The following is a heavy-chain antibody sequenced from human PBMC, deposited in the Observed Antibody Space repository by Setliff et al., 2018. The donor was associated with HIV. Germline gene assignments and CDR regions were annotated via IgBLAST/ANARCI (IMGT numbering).Heavy chain of an antibody. Sequence: GSLRLSCAASGFTFSNYAMSWVRQAQGKGLEWVSAISGDGGRTYLAGPVKGRLSTSRDNSKNTMYLQMSRLRVEDTAVYYCAKKTAAYTSGSWLHYWGQGTLVTVS. CDR2: ISGDGGRT. D-gene: IGHD3-10*01. J-gene: IGHJ4*02. CDR1: GFTFSNYA. CDR3: AKKTAAYTSGSWLHY. V-gene: IGHV3-23*01.